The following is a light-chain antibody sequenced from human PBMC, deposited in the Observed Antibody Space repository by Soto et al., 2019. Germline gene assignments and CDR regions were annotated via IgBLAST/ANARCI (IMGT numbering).Light chain of an antibody. CDR3: LQDRSYPRT. V-gene: IGKV1-6*01. Sequence: AIQMTQSPSSLSSSVGDRVTITCRASQDIRNDLGWYQHKPGKAPNLLIYNASSLQSGGPSRFNGRGSGTDFTLTISSLQPQDSATYYCLQDRSYPRTFGPGTKVDVK. J-gene: IGKJ3*01. CDR1: QDIRND. CDR2: NAS.